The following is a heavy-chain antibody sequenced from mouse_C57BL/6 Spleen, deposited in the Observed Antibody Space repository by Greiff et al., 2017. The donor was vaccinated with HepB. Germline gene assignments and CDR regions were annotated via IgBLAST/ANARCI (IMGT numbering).Heavy chain of an antibody. D-gene: IGHD1-1*02. V-gene: IGHV14-4*01. CDR3: TCYGPYYAMDY. J-gene: IGHJ4*01. CDR2: IDPENGDT. CDR1: GFNIKDDY. Sequence: EVQLQQSGAELVRPGASVKLSCTASGFNIKDDYMHWVKQRPEQGLEWIGWIDPENGDTEYASKFQGKATITADTSSNTAYLQLSSLTSEDTAVYYCTCYGPYYAMDYWGQGTSVTVSS.